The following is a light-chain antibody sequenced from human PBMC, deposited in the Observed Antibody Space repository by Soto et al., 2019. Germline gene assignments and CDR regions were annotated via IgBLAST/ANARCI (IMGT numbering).Light chain of an antibody. CDR1: SSNIGANP. J-gene: IGLJ7*01. CDR2: NND. V-gene: IGLV1-44*01. CDR3: EAWDDSLYGAV. Sequence: QSVLTQPPSASGTPGQRVTISCSGSSSNIGANPINWYQQLPGTAPKLLIYNNDQRPSGVPDRFSASKSGTSASLVISGLQSEDEADYYCEAWDDSLYGAVLGGGTQLTVL.